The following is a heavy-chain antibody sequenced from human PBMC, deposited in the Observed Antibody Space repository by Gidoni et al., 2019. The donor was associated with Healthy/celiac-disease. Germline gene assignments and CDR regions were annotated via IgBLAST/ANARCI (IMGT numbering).Heavy chain of an antibody. D-gene: IGHD4-17*01. J-gene: IGHJ3*02. Sequence: EVQLVESGGGLVQPGGSLSLSCAASGFTFSSYWMHWVRQAPGKGLVWVSRINSDGSSTSYAHSVKGRFTISRDNAKNTLYLQMNSRRAEDTAVYYCARDLYGYDAFDIWGQGTMVTVSS. CDR1: GFTFSSYW. CDR2: INSDGSST. V-gene: IGHV3-74*01. CDR3: ARDLYGYDAFDI.